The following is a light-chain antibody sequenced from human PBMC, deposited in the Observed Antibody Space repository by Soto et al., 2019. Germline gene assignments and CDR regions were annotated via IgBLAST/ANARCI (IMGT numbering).Light chain of an antibody. V-gene: IGKV1-5*01. Sequence: DIQMTQSPSTLSASVGDRVTITYRASQSISSWLAWYQQKPGKAPKLLIYDASSLESGVPSRFSGSGSGTEFTLTISSLQPDDFAVYYCQQYNNWPPHTFGQGTKLEIK. CDR2: DAS. J-gene: IGKJ2*01. CDR1: QSISSW. CDR3: QQYNNWPPHT.